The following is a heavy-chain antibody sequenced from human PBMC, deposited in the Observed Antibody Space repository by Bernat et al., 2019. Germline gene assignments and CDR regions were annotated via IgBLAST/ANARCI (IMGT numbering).Heavy chain of an antibody. CDR1: GFTFSSYA. Sequence: QVQMVESGGGVVQPGRSLRLSCAASGFTFSSYALHWVRQAPGKGLDWVAVISDDGSNDYYADSVKGRFTISRDNSKNTLYLQMNSLRGEDTAVYYCARDRCRSTRCYNYYGMDVWGQGTTVTVSS. J-gene: IGHJ6*02. V-gene: IGHV3-30-3*01. D-gene: IGHD2-2*01. CDR3: ARDRCRSTRCYNYYGMDV. CDR2: ISDDGSND.